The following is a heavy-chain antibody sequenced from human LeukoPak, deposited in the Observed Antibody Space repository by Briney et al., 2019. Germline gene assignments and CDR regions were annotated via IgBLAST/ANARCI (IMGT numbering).Heavy chain of an antibody. J-gene: IGHJ4*02. CDR1: GYTFTSYY. V-gene: IGHV1-46*01. D-gene: IGHD5-18*01. Sequence: ASVKVSCKASGYTFTSYYMHWVRQAPGQGLEWMGTINPSGGSTSYAQKFQGRVTMTRDTSTSTVYMELSSLRSEDTAVYYCARDQEAAMYVYWGQGTLVTVSS. CDR3: ARDQEAAMYVY. CDR2: INPSGGST.